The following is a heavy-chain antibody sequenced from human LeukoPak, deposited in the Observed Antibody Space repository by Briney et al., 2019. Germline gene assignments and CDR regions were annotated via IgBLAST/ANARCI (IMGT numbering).Heavy chain of an antibody. CDR2: IWYDGSNK. V-gene: IGHV3-30*02. Sequence: GGSLSLSCAASGFTFSNYGMHWVRQAPGKGLEWVAVIWYDGSNKYYADSVKGRFTISRDNSKNTLYLQMNSLRAEDTAVYYCAKDDYYDTSGYPRWGQGTLVTVSS. CDR1: GFTFSNYG. D-gene: IGHD3-22*01. CDR3: AKDDYYDTSGYPR. J-gene: IGHJ4*02.